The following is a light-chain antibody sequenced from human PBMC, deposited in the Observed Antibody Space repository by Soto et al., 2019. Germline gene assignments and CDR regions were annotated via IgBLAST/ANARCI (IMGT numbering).Light chain of an antibody. CDR3: QQYDSSWT. V-gene: IGKV1-5*03. CDR2: KAS. Sequence: DIQLTQAPSFLSGSVGDRVTITCRASQTISSWLAWHQQKPGKAPKILIYKASTLKSGAPSRFSGSGSGTEFTLTISRLQPDDFATYYCQQYDSSWTFGQGTTVDI. J-gene: IGKJ1*01. CDR1: QTISSW.